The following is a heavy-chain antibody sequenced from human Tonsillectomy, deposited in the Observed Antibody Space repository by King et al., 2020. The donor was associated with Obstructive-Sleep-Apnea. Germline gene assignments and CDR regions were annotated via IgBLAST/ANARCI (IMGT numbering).Heavy chain of an antibody. CDR3: ARHRGVEDYGGYGDYFDY. D-gene: IGHD5-12*01. V-gene: IGHV4-59*08. J-gene: IGHJ4*02. Sequence: VQLQESGPGLVKPSETLSLTCTVSGDSISNYYWSWIRQPPGKGLEWIGYMYYSGNTNYNPSPKSRVTISVDTSKIQFSLRLSSVTAADTAVYYCARHRGVEDYGGYGDYFDYWGQGTLVTVSS. CDR2: MYYSGNT. CDR1: GDSISNYY.